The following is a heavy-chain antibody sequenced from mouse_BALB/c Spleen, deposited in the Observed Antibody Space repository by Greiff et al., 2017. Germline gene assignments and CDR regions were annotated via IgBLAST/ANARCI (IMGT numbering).Heavy chain of an antibody. D-gene: IGHD2-14*01. CDR2: ILPGSGST. CDR3: ARDRYDVDYYAMDY. CDR1: GYTFSSYW. J-gene: IGHJ4*01. Sequence: VQLVESGAELMKPGASVKISCKATGYTFSSYWIEWVKQRPGHGLEWIGEILPGSGSTNYNEKFKGKATFTADTSSNTAYMQLSSLTSEDSAVYYCARDRYDVDYYAMDYWGQGTSVTVSS. V-gene: IGHV1-9*01.